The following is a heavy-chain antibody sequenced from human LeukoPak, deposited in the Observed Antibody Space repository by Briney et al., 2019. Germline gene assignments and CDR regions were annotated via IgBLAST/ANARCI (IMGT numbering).Heavy chain of an antibody. CDR3: ARAGGYSSSWSKLYFDY. J-gene: IGHJ4*02. CDR1: GYPFSRYL. V-gene: IGHV1-69*05. CDR2: IIPIFGTA. D-gene: IGHD6-13*01. Sequence: SVKVSCKTSGYPFSRYLISWVRQAPGQGLEWMGGIIPIFGTANYAQKFQGRVTITTDESTSTAYMELSSLRSEDTAVYYCARAGGYSSSWSKLYFDYWGQGTLVTVSS.